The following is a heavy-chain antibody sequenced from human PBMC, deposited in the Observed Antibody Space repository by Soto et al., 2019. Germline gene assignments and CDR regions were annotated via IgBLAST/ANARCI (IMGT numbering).Heavy chain of an antibody. Sequence: GCLLLSCAASGFSISDYEMNWVRQAAGKGLEWVSYISGSGSTVYYADSVKGRFTISRDNAKNSVFLQINTLRVEDAAIYYCARNPSGQWVVPLYCDLWGQGTLVTVYS. CDR3: ARNPSGQWVVPLYCDL. D-gene: IGHD6-19*01. CDR1: GFSISDYE. V-gene: IGHV3-48*03. CDR2: ISGSGSTV. J-gene: IGHJ4*02.